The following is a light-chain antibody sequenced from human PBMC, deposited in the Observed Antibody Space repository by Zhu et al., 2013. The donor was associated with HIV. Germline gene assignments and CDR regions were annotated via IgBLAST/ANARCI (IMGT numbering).Light chain of an antibody. V-gene: IGKV1-39*01. Sequence: DIQMTQSPSSLSASVGDRVTITCRASQNISSYLNWYQQKPGKAPKLLIYAASSLQSGVPSRFSGSGSGTDFTLTISSLQPEDFATYYCQQSYRTPRAFGGGTKVEIK. J-gene: IGKJ4*01. CDR1: QNISSY. CDR2: AAS. CDR3: QQSYRTPRA.